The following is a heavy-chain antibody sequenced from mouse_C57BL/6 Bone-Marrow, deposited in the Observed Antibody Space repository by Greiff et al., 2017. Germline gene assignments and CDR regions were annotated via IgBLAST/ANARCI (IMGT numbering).Heavy chain of an antibody. D-gene: IGHD2-14*01. V-gene: IGHV6-3*01. Sequence: EVKVVESGGGLVQPGGSMKLSCVASGFTFSNYWMNWVRQSPEKGLEWVAQIRLKSDNYATHYAESVKGRFTISRDDSKSSVYLQMNNLRAEDTGIYYCTYYRECYAMDYWGQETSVTVSS. J-gene: IGHJ4*01. CDR2: IRLKSDNYAT. CDR3: TYYRECYAMDY. CDR1: GFTFSNYW.